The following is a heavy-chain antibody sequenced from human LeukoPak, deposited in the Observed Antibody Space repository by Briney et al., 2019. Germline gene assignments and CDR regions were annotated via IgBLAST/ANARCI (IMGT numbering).Heavy chain of an antibody. Sequence: GASVKVSCKASGYTFTSYGISWVRQAPGQGLEWMGWISAYNGNTNYAQKLQGRVTMTTDTSTSTAYMELRGLRSDDTAVYYCARDRSLWFGELFPPDWFDPWGQGTLVTVSS. J-gene: IGHJ5*02. CDR1: GYTFTSYG. CDR3: ARDRSLWFGELFPPDWFDP. CDR2: ISAYNGNT. V-gene: IGHV1-18*01. D-gene: IGHD3-10*01.